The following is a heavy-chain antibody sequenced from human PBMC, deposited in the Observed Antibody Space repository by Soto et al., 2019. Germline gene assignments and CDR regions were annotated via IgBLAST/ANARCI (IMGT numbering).Heavy chain of an antibody. V-gene: IGHV3-66*01. CDR2: IYSGGST. CDR3: ARDKFIVGATMVDY. CDR1: GFSFSDYY. D-gene: IGHD1-26*01. Sequence: PGGSLRLSCAASGFSFSDYYMSWIRQAPGKGLEWVSVIYSGGSTYYADSVKGRFTIPRDNAKNSLYLQMNSLRDEDTAVYYCARDKFIVGATMVDYWGQGTLVTVSS. J-gene: IGHJ4*02.